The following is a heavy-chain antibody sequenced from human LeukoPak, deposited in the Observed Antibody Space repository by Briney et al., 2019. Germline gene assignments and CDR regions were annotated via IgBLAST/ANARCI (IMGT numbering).Heavy chain of an antibody. CDR3: ARCEEEYYDFWSGYYRGYYYYMDV. D-gene: IGHD3-3*01. J-gene: IGHJ6*03. CDR2: ISSNSSYI. V-gene: IGHV3-21*01. Sequence: GGSLRLSCAASGFTFSSYSMNWVRQAPGKGLEWVSSISSNSSYIYYADSVKGRFTISRDNAKNSLYLQMNSLRAEDTAVYYCARCEEEYYDFWSGYYRGYYYYMDVWGKGTTVTVSS. CDR1: GFTFSSYS.